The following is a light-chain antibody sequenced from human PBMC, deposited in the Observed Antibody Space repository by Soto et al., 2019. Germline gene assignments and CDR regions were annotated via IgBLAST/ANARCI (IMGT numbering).Light chain of an antibody. V-gene: IGKV3-20*01. Sequence: EIVMTQPPATLSVSPGERATLSRRASQRVSSSYLAWYQQKPGQAPRLLIYGASSRATGIPDRFSGSGSGTDFTLTISRLEPEDFAVYYGQQYGSSRWTFGQGTKVDIK. J-gene: IGKJ1*01. CDR2: GAS. CDR3: QQYGSSRWT. CDR1: QRVSSSY.